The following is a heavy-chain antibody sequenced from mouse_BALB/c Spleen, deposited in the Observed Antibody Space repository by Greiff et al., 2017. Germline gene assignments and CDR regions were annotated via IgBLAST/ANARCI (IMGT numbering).Heavy chain of an antibody. Sequence: VQLKESGGGLVKPGGSLKLSCAASGFTFSDYYMYWVRQTPEKRLEWVATISDGGSYTYYPDSVKGRFTISRDNAKNNLYLQMSSLKSEDTAMYYCARDGNYVGYAMDYWGQGTSVTVSS. CDR3: ARDGNYVGYAMDY. CDR1: GFTFSDYY. V-gene: IGHV5-4*02. CDR2: ISDGGSYT. J-gene: IGHJ4*01. D-gene: IGHD2-1*01.